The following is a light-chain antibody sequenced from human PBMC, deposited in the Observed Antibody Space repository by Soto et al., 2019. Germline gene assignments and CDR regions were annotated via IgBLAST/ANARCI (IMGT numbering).Light chain of an antibody. CDR2: GAS. CDR3: YQYGSTPPT. J-gene: IGKJ1*01. V-gene: IGKV3-20*01. CDR1: QSVSSN. Sequence: LTQSPVTVSLSPGERATLSCRASQSVSSNLAWYQQKPGQAPRLLIYGASSRATGIPDRFSGSGSGTDFTLTISRLEPEDFVVFYCYQYGSTPPTFGQGTMVAIK.